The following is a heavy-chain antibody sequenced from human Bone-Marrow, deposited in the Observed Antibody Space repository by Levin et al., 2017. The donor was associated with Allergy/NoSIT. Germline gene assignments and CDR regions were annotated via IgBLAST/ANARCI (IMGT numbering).Heavy chain of an antibody. V-gene: IGHV3-23*01. Sequence: LAGGSLRLSCAASGFTSGYFAMSWVRQTPGKGLEWVSSIIGSGSATYYAESVRGRFTISRDESKNTLYLQMNNLRADDTALYYCAKMEQQLVQGTFQEWGQGTLVTVSS. CDR2: IIGSGSAT. CDR1: GFTSGYFA. CDR3: AKMEQQLVQGTFQE. D-gene: IGHD1-1*01. J-gene: IGHJ1*01.